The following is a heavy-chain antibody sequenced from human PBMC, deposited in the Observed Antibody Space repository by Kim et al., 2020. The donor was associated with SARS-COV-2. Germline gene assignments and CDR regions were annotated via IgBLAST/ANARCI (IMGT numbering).Heavy chain of an antibody. CDR1: GYTFTSYD. V-gene: IGHV1-8*01. J-gene: IGHJ6*03. CDR2: MNPNSGNT. D-gene: IGHD6-13*01. Sequence: ASVKVSCKASGYTFTSYDINWVRQATGQGLEWMGWMNPNSGNTGYAQKFQGRVTMTRNTSISTAYMELSSLRSEDTAVYYCARGQLSSPYYYYYMDVWGKGTTVTVSS. CDR3: ARGQLSSPYYYYYMDV.